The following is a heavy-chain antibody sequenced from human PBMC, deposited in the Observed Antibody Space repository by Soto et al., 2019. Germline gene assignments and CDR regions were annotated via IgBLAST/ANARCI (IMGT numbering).Heavy chain of an antibody. J-gene: IGHJ4*02. D-gene: IGHD1-1*01. Sequence: QVQLVQSGAEMKKPGSSVKVSCQSSGGTFNTYAMNWVRQAPGQGPEWMGDISPMFGAANYAPKFQGRVTITADESTGTSYMQLSSLTSEDTALYFCAGGVPVYNPGFVYWGQGTLVTVS. CDR1: GGTFNTYA. CDR3: AGGVPVYNPGFVY. CDR2: ISPMFGAA. V-gene: IGHV1-69*19.